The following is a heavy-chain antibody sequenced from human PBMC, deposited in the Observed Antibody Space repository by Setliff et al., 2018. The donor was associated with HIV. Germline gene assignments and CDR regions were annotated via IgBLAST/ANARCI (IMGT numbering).Heavy chain of an antibody. CDR3: ARVVAPTKTFGRVIAPYFVY. CDR2: IYYSGST. J-gene: IGHJ4*02. V-gene: IGHV4-59*01. D-gene: IGHD3-16*02. Sequence: SETLSLTCTVSGGSISSFYWSWLRHPPGKVLEWMGYIYYSGSTNYNPSLKSRVTISVDTSKNHFSLKLSSVTAADTAVYYCARVVAPTKTFGRVIAPYFVYWGPETLVTVSS. CDR1: GGSISSFY.